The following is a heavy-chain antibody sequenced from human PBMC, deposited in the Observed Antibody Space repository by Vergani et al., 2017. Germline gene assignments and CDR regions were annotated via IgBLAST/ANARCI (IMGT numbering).Heavy chain of an antibody. D-gene: IGHD3-9*01. V-gene: IGHV3-73*01. CDR1: GFTFSGSA. CDR3: TRHVRYFDWHYRGNWFDP. J-gene: IGHJ5*02. Sequence: EVQLVESGGVVVQPGGSLKLSCAASGFTFSGSAMHWVRQASGKGLEWVGRIRSKANSYATAYAASVKGRFTISRDDSKNTAYLQMNSLKTEDTAVYYCTRHVRYFDWHYRGNWFDPWGQGTLVTVSS. CDR2: IRSKANSYAT.